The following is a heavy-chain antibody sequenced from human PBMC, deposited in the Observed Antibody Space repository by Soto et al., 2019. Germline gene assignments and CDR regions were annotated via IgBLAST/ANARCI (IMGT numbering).Heavy chain of an antibody. J-gene: IGHJ6*02. CDR2: ISAYNGNT. D-gene: IGHD6-13*01. Sequence: ASVKVSCKASGYTFTSYGISWVRQAPGQGLEWMGWISAYNGNTNYSQKFQGRVTITRDTSASTAYMELSSLRSEDTAVYYCVVAAAAYYYYYGMDVWGQGTTVTVSS. V-gene: IGHV1-18*01. CDR1: GYTFTSYG. CDR3: VVAAAAYYYYYGMDV.